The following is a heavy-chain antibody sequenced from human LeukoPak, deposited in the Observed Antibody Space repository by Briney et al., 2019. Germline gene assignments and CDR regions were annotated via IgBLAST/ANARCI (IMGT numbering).Heavy chain of an antibody. J-gene: IGHJ4*02. CDR2: INHSGST. Sequence: SETLSLTCAVYGGSFSGYYWSWIRQPPGKGLEWIGEINHSGSTNYNPSLKSRFTISVDTSKNQFSLKLSSVTAADTAVYYCARTRIQLWLYYFDYWGQGTLVTVSS. CDR3: ARTRIQLWLYYFDY. D-gene: IGHD5-18*01. V-gene: IGHV4-34*01. CDR1: GGSFSGYY.